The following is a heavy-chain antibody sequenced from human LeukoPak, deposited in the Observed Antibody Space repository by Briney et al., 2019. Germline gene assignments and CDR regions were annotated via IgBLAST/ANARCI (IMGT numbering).Heavy chain of an antibody. CDR1: GFTFSSYA. D-gene: IGHD3-22*01. Sequence: GGSLRLSCAASGFTFSSYAMSWVRQAPGKGLEWVSGISGSGDNTYYADSVKGRFTISRDNSKNTLYVQVNSLGTEDTAAYYCAKEIVVVSHFDYWGQGTLVTVSS. CDR2: ISGSGDNT. J-gene: IGHJ4*02. CDR3: AKEIVVVSHFDY. V-gene: IGHV3-23*01.